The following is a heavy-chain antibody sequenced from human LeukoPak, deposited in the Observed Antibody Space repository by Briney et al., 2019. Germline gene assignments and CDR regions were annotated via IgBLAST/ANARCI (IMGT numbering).Heavy chain of an antibody. V-gene: IGHV1-2*02. CDR3: AREGQQLVRGNWFDP. CDR2: INPNSGGT. D-gene: IGHD6-13*01. CDR1: GYTFTGYY. J-gene: IGHJ5*02. Sequence: ASVKVSCKASGYTFTGYYMHWVRQAPGQGLEWMGWINPNSGGTNYAQKFQGRVTMTRDTSISTAYMELSRLRSDDTAVYYCAREGQQLVRGNWFDPWGQGTLVTVSS.